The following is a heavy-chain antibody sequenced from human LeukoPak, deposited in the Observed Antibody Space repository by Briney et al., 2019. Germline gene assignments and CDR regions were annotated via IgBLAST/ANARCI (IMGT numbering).Heavy chain of an antibody. Sequence: PGGSLRLSCAASGFTFSSYGMHWVRQAPGKGLEWVAFIRYDGSNKYYADSVKGRFTISRDNSKNTLYLQMNSLRAEDTAVYYCANWDTAMAEGFDYWGQGTLVTVSS. CDR3: ANWDTAMAEGFDY. J-gene: IGHJ4*02. CDR1: GFTFSSYG. CDR2: IRYDGSNK. V-gene: IGHV3-30*02. D-gene: IGHD5-18*01.